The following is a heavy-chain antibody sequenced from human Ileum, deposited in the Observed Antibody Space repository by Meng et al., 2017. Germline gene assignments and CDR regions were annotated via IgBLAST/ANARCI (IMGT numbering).Heavy chain of an antibody. V-gene: IGHV5-51*01. CDR3: ARGPQMATYYFDY. CDR1: GYSFINYW. Sequence: ASVKVSCKGSGYSFINYWIGWVRQMPGKGLEWMGIIYPGDSDTKYSPSFQGQVTISADKSINTAYLQWSSLKASDTAMYYCARGPQMATYYFDYWGQGTLVTVSS. D-gene: IGHD5-24*01. CDR2: IYPGDSDT. J-gene: IGHJ4*02.